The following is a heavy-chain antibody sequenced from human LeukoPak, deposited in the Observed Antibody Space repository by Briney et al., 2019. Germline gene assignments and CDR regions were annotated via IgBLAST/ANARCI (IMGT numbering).Heavy chain of an antibody. D-gene: IGHD3-10*01. V-gene: IGHV3-11*04. Sequence: GGSLRLSCAATGFTLSDYYMSWIRQAPGKGLEWVSYISSSGSTIYYTDSVKGLFTISRDNAKNSLYLQMNSLRAEDTAVYYCARDDLWFGELSAEYFHHWGQRTLVTVSS. CDR1: GFTLSDYY. J-gene: IGHJ1*01. CDR3: ARDDLWFGELSAEYFHH. CDR2: ISSSGSTI.